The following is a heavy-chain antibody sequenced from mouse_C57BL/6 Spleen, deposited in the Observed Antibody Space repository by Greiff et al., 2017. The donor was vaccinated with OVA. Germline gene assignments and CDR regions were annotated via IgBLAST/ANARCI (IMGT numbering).Heavy chain of an antibody. Sequence: QVQLQQSGAELVRPGASVKLSCKASGYTFTDYYINWVKQRPGQGLEWIARIYPGSGNTYYNEKFKGKATLTAEKSSSTAYMQLSSLTSEVSAVYFCARGGATASRGFAYWGQGTLVTVSA. J-gene: IGHJ3*01. CDR3: ARGGATASRGFAY. D-gene: IGHD1-2*01. CDR1: GYTFTDYY. CDR2: IYPGSGNT. V-gene: IGHV1-76*01.